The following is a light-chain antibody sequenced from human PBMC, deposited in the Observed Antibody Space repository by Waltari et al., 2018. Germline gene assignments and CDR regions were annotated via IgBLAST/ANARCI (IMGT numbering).Light chain of an antibody. CDR3: GAWDNSLGPHYV. Sequence: QSVLTQPPSVSGDPGQRVTISCTGSDSNIGGYYVYWNQQFPGTAPKLLIYDTNKRPSGVSDRFSGSKSGTSASLTITGLQPGDEADYFCGAWDNSLGPHYVFGSGTRLTVL. J-gene: IGLJ1*01. CDR1: DSNIGGYY. CDR2: DTN. V-gene: IGLV1-51*01.